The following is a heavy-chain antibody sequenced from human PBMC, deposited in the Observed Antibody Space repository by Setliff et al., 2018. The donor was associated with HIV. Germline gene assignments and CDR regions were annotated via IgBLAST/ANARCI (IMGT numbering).Heavy chain of an antibody. J-gene: IGHJ6*03. CDR1: GYTFTSYY. Sequence: GASVKVSCKASGYTFTSYYMHWVRQAPGQGLEWLGIINPSGGTTNYAQKFQGRVTMTRDTSTSTLYMELSSLRSEDTAVYYCAREGKFRYYYYMDVWGKGTTVTVSS. V-gene: IGHV1-46*01. D-gene: IGHD3-10*01. CDR2: INPSGGTT. CDR3: AREGKFRYYYYMDV.